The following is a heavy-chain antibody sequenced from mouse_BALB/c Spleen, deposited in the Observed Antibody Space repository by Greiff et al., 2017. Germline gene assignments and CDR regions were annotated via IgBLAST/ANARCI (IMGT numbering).Heavy chain of an antibody. V-gene: IGHV5-12-2*01. J-gene: IGHJ3*01. CDR3: ARHDPIYYYGSSYPAY. D-gene: IGHD1-1*01. CDR1: GFTFSSYT. Sequence: EVQRVESGGGLVQPGGSLKLSCAASGFTFSSYTMSWVRQTPEKRLEWVAYISNGGGSTYYPDTVKGRFTISRDNAKNTLYLQMSSLKSEDTAMYYCARHDPIYYYGSSYPAYWGQGTLVTVSA. CDR2: ISNGGGST.